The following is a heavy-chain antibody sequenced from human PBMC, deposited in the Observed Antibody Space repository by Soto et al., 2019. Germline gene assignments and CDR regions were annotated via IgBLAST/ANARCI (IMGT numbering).Heavy chain of an antibody. J-gene: IGHJ4*02. CDR1: GFTFSTYW. V-gene: IGHV3-7*01. CDR2: INQDGSEK. Sequence: EVQLMESGGGLVQPGGSLRLSCAASGFTFSTYWMDWVRQTPGKGLEWVANINQDGSEKNYVDSVKGRFTIYRDNAKNSLYLQMSSLTAEDSALYYCARSLNSWGQATLVTVSS. CDR3: ARSLNS.